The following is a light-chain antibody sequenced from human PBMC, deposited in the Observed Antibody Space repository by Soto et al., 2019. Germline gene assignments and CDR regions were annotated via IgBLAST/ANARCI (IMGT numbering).Light chain of an antibody. CDR3: SSYTGSSTCV. CDR2: DVS. J-gene: IGLJ1*01. Sequence: QSALTQPASVSGSPGQYITISCTGTSSDVGNYNYVSWYQQHPGKAPKLIIYDVSNRPSGVSNRFSGSKSGNTASLTISGLQAEDEADYYCSSYTGSSTCVFGTGTKLTVL. V-gene: IGLV2-14*01. CDR1: SSDVGNYNY.